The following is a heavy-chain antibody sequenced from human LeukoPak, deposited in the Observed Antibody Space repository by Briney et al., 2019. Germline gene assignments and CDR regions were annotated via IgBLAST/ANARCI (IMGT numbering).Heavy chain of an antibody. CDR1: GFTFSSYS. CDR2: ISSSSTI. D-gene: IGHD3-3*01. CDR3: ARGVTIFGVALFDY. J-gene: IGHJ4*02. V-gene: IGHV3-48*01. Sequence: GGSLRLSCAASGFTFSSYSMNWVRQAPGKGLEWVSYISSSSTIYYADSVKGRFTISRDNAKNSLYLQMNSPRAEDTAVYYCARGVTIFGVALFDYWGQGTLVTVSS.